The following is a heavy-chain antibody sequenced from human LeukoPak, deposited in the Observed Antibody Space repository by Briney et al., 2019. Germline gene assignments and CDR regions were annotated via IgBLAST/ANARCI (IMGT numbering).Heavy chain of an antibody. CDR2: ISGNGGST. Sequence: GGSLRLSCVASGFTFSTYTMHWVRQAPGKGLEYVSAISGNGGSTYYADSVKGRFTISRDNSQNTLYLLMGSLRVEDMAVYYCARAFHEYSYGSFDYWGQGTLVTVSS. CDR3: ARAFHEYSYGSFDY. CDR1: GFTFSTYT. D-gene: IGHD5-18*01. J-gene: IGHJ4*02. V-gene: IGHV3-64*02.